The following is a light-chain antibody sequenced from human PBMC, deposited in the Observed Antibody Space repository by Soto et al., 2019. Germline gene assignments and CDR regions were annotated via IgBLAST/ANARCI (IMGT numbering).Light chain of an antibody. V-gene: IGLV2-14*01. CDR2: EVS. CDR1: SSDVGAYNY. Sequence: QSALTQPASVSGSPGQSITISCTGTSSDVGAYNYVSWYQQRPGKAPRVMIYEVSNRPSGVSSRFSGSKSGNTASLTISGLQTEDEADYYCTSYTRSNTWVFGGGTKLTVL. J-gene: IGLJ3*02. CDR3: TSYTRSNTWV.